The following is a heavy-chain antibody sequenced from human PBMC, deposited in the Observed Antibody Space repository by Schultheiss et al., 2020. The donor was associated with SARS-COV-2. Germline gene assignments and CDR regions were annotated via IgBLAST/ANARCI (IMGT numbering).Heavy chain of an antibody. J-gene: IGHJ4*02. CDR1: GGSISSYY. CDR3: ASRYYDFWSGIGH. V-gene: IGHV4-34*01. D-gene: IGHD3-3*01. CDR2: INHSGST. Sequence: SQTLSLTCTVSGGSISSYYWSWIRQPPGKGLEWIGEINHSGSTNYNPSLKSRVTISVDTSKNQFSLKLSSVTAADTAVYYCASRYYDFWSGIGHWGQGTLVTVSS.